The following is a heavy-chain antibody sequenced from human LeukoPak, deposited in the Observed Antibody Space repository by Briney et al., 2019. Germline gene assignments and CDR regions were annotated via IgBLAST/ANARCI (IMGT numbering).Heavy chain of an antibody. D-gene: IGHD2-15*01. CDR3: ARATQWSRDAFDI. V-gene: IGHV3-11*04. CDR1: GFTFSDYY. J-gene: IGHJ3*02. Sequence: GGSLRLSCAASGFTFSDYYMSWIRQAPGKGLEWVSYISSSGSTIYYADSVKGRFTISRDNAKNSLYLQMNSLRAEDTAVYYCARATQWSRDAFDIWGQGTMVTVSS. CDR2: ISSSGSTI.